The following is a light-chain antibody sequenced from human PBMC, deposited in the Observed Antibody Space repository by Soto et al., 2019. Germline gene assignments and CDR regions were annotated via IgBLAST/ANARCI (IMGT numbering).Light chain of an antibody. Sequence: SALTQPASVSGSPGQSITISCTGTSSDVGSYNLVSWYQQHQGKAPKLMIYEVSNRPSGVSRRFSGSKSGNTASLTISWLQAEDEAHYYCSSYTSDNRDYVFGTGTKVTVL. CDR2: EVS. CDR3: SSYTSDNRDYV. CDR1: SSDVGSYNL. V-gene: IGLV2-14*02. J-gene: IGLJ1*01.